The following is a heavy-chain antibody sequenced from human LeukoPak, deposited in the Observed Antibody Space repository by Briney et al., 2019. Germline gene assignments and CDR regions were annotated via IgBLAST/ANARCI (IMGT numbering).Heavy chain of an antibody. J-gene: IGHJ4*02. D-gene: IGHD6-13*01. CDR2: ISYDGSNK. CDR3: AKDPYSSSWLIDY. V-gene: IGHV3-30*18. Sequence: GRPLRLSCTASGFTFSSYGMHWVRQAPGKGLEWVAVISYDGSNKYYADSVKGRFTISRDNSKNTLYLQMNSLRAEDTAVYYCAKDPYSSSWLIDYWGQGTLVTVSS. CDR1: GFTFSSYG.